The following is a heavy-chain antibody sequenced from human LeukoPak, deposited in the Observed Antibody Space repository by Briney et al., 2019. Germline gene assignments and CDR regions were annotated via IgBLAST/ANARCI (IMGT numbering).Heavy chain of an antibody. CDR1: GGSISSGSYY. J-gene: IGHJ5*02. CDR3: ARDSSSWFDP. CDR2: ICTSGST. Sequence: SQTLSLTCTVSGGSISSGSYYWSWIRQPAGKGLEWIGRICTSGSTNYNPSLKSRVTISVDTSKNQFSLKLSSVTAADTAVYYCARDSSSWFDPWGQGTLVTVSS. D-gene: IGHD6-13*01. V-gene: IGHV4-61*02.